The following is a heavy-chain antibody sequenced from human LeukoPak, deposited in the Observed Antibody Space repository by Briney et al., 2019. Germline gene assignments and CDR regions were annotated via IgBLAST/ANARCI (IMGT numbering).Heavy chain of an antibody. CDR1: GFTFSSYS. J-gene: IGHJ3*02. CDR3: ARGGYCSGGSCYPRGAFDI. D-gene: IGHD2-15*01. CDR2: IYSGGST. Sequence: GGSLRLSCAASGFTFSSYSMNWVRQAPGKGLEWVSVIYSGGSTYYADSVKGRFTISRDNSKNTLYLQMNSLRAEDTAVYYCARGGYCSGGSCYPRGAFDIWGQGTMVTVSS. V-gene: IGHV3-66*01.